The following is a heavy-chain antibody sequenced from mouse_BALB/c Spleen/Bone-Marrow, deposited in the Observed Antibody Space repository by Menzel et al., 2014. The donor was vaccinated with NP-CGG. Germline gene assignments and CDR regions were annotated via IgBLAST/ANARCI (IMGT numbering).Heavy chain of an antibody. CDR2: INSNGDST. J-gene: IGHJ2*01. CDR3: ARGLGFFDY. CDR1: GFTFSSYG. D-gene: IGHD4-1*01. V-gene: IGHV5-6-3*01. Sequence: EVHLVESGGGLVQPGGSLKLSCAASGFTFSSYGMSWVRQTPDKRLELVATINSNGDSTYYPDSVKGRFTISRGNAKNTLYLQMSSLKSEDTAMYYCARGLGFFDYWGQGTTLTVSS.